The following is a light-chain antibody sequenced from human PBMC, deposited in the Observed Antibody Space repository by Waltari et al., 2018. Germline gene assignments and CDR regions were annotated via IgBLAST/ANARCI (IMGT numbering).Light chain of an antibody. CDR2: AAS. Sequence: DIQMTQSPSFVSASVGDRVTITCRASQGISNYLVWYQQKAGKAPQLLIYAASSLQGGVPSRFSGGGSGTDFNLTITSLRPDDFATYYCQQTYNIPRTFGGGTKVEIK. CDR3: QQTYNIPRT. V-gene: IGKV1-12*01. J-gene: IGKJ4*01. CDR1: QGISNY.